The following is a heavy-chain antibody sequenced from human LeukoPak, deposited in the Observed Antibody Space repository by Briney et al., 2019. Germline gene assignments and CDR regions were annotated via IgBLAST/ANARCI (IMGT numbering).Heavy chain of an antibody. CDR1: GFSFSDAW. Sequence: GGSLRLSCAASGFSFSDAWMSWVRQIPGKGLEWVGRIESKTDGGATDYAAPVKGRFTISRDDSTNTLYLQMNSLKSEDTAVYYCTTYGSGRKFDYWGQGILVTVSS. CDR3: TTYGSGRKFDY. J-gene: IGHJ4*02. V-gene: IGHV3-15*04. D-gene: IGHD3-10*01. CDR2: IESKTDGGAT.